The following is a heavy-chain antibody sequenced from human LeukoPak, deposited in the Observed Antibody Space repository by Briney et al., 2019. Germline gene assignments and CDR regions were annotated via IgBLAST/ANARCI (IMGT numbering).Heavy chain of an antibody. D-gene: IGHD3-10*01. CDR1: GYTFTGYY. Sequence: GASVKVSCKASGYTFTGYYMHWVRQAPGQGLEWMGWINPNSGGTNYAQKFQGRVTMTGDTSISTAYMELSRLRSDDTAVYYCARDSGTTGEVKFDPWGQGTLVTVSS. V-gene: IGHV1-2*02. CDR2: INPNSGGT. J-gene: IGHJ5*02. CDR3: ARDSGTTGEVKFDP.